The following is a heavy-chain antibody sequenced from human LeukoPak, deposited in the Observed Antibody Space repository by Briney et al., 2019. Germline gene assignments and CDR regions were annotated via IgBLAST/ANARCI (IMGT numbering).Heavy chain of an antibody. V-gene: IGHV1-18*01. J-gene: IGHJ3*02. Sequence: ASVKVSCKASGYTFTSYGISWVRQAPGQGLEWMGWISAYNGNTNYAQKLQGRVTMTTDTSTSTAYMELRSLRSDDTAGYYCAGVGGGRLFGAFDIWGQGTMVTVSS. CDR3: AGVGGGRLFGAFDI. CDR1: GYTFTSYG. CDR2: ISAYNGNT. D-gene: IGHD1-14*01.